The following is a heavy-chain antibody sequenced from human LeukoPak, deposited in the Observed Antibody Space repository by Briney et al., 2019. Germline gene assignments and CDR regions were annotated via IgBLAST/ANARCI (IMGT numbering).Heavy chain of an antibody. CDR2: IGSRSNTI. CDR1: GFTFSSYN. D-gene: IGHD5-24*01. V-gene: IGHV3-48*01. CDR3: ARGGRNGYNMDY. J-gene: IGHJ4*02. Sequence: GGSLRLSCAASGFTFSSYNMNWVRQAPGKGLEGVSYIGSRSNTIYYADSVKGRFTISRDNAKNSLYLQMNSLRAEDTAVYYCARGGRNGYNMDYWGQGTLVTVSS.